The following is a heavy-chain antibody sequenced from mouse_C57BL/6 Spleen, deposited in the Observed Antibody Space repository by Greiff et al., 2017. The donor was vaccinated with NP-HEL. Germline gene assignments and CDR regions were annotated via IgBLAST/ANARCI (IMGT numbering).Heavy chain of an antibody. Sequence: EVHLVESGGGLVKPGGSLKLSCAASGFTFSDYGMHWVRQAPEKGLEWVAYISSGSSTIYYADTVKGRFTISRDNAKNTLFLQMTSLRSEDTAMYYCARRWGNYGYFDYWGQGTTLTVSS. D-gene: IGHD2-1*01. J-gene: IGHJ2*01. V-gene: IGHV5-17*01. CDR3: ARRWGNYGYFDY. CDR2: ISSGSSTI. CDR1: GFTFSDYG.